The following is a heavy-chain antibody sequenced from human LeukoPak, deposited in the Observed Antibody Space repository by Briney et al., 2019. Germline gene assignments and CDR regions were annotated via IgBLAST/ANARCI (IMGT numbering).Heavy chain of an antibody. CDR1: GYSENFYG. D-gene: IGHD3-22*01. Sequence: ASVKVSCKTSGYSENFYGITWVRQVAGQGLEWMGWISAQHGQTEYAPNSQDRVTMTTDTYTNTAYMELRSLRSDDTAVYYCARASYDSSDYEYFQHWGQGTLVTVSS. J-gene: IGHJ1*01. V-gene: IGHV1-18*01. CDR3: ARASYDSSDYEYFQH. CDR2: ISAQHGQT.